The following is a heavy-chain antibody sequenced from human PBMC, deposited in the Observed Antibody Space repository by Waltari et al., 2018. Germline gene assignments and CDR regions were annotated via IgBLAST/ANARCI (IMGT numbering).Heavy chain of an antibody. CDR2: ISWNSGSI. D-gene: IGHD1-26*01. V-gene: IGHV3-9*01. CDR1: GFIFDDYP. Sequence: EVQLVYSGGGLVQPGMSLILPSPASGFIFDDYPMHWVRQAPGMGLEWLSGISWNSGSIGYADSVKGRFTISRDNAKKSLYLQMNSLRAEDTALYYCAKDGEWELQYYFDYWGQGTLVTVSS. J-gene: IGHJ4*02. CDR3: AKDGEWELQYYFDY.